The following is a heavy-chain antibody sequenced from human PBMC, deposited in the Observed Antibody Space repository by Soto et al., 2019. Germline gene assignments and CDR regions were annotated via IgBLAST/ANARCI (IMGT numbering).Heavy chain of an antibody. CDR2: ISYDGSNK. V-gene: IGHV3-30*03. D-gene: IGHD3-10*01. CDR1: GFTFSSYG. J-gene: IGHJ4*02. Sequence: GGSLRLSCAASGFTFSSYGMHWVRQAPGKGLEWVAVISYDGSNKYYADSVKGRFTISRDNSKNTLYVQMNSLRGEDTAVYYCARDSPQGIDYWGQGALVTVSS. CDR3: ARDSPQGIDY.